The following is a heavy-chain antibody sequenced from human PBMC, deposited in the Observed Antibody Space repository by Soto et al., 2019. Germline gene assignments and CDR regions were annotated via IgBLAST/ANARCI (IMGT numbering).Heavy chain of an antibody. J-gene: IGHJ4*02. Sequence: VQLQQWGAGLLKPSETLSLTCTVNGGSLTGYYWSWIRQPPGKGLEWIGEVKDGGSTNYSPSLRGRVSISADTSKNHFSLWLNSVTAADTAVYFCARGQEGIVATHWDQGALVTVSS. CDR2: VKDGGST. V-gene: IGHV4-34*01. CDR3: ARGQEGIVATH. D-gene: IGHD5-12*01. CDR1: GGSLTGYY.